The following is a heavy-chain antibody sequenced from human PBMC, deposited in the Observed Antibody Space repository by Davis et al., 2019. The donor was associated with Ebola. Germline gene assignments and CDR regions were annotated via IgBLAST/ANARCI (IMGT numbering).Heavy chain of an antibody. Sequence: HSQTLSLTCAISGDTVSSGGWNWIRQSPSRGLEWLGRIYYNSKWYNDYAVSVESRIIINSDTSKNQFSLHLNSVAPEDTAVYYCARVKVSTPNYYYMDVWGQGTTVTVSS. V-gene: IGHV6-1*01. D-gene: IGHD5/OR15-5a*01. CDR3: ARVKVSTPNYYYMDV. J-gene: IGHJ6*02. CDR2: IYYNSKWYN. CDR1: GDTVSSGG.